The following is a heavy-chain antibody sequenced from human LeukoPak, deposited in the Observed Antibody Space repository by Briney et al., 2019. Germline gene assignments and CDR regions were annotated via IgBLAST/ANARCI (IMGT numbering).Heavy chain of an antibody. J-gene: IGHJ4*02. CDR3: ARSVRYFDWLFPFGY. CDR1: GGSISSYY. D-gene: IGHD3-9*01. V-gene: IGHV4-59*01. Sequence: SETLSLTCTVSGGSISSYYWSWIRQPPGKGLVWIGYIYYSGSTNYNPSLKSRVTISVDTSKNQFSLKLSSVTAADTAVYYCARSVRYFDWLFPFGYWGQGTLVTVSS. CDR2: IYYSGST.